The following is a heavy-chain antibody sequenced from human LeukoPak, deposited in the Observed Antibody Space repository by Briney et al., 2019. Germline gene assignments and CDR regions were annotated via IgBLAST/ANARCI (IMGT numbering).Heavy chain of an antibody. CDR2: IYFGGTT. V-gene: IGHV3-53*01. J-gene: IGHJ4*02. CDR3: ARGDGVYVY. Sequence: GGSLRLSCAASGFTVSSNYMTWVRQAPGQGLEWVSVIYFGGTTYNADSVKGRFTISRDNSKNTVYLQMNSLRVEDTAVYYCARGDGVYVYWGQGTLVTVSS. D-gene: IGHD5/OR15-5a*01. CDR1: GFTVSSNY.